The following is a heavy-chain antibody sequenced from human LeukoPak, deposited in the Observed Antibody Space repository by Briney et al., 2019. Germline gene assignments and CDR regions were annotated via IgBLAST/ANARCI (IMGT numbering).Heavy chain of an antibody. CDR2: IYPGDSDT. CDR1: GYIFTSSW. Sequence: PGESLMISCKGFGYIFTSSWIAWVRQMPGKGLEWMGIIYPGDSDTRYSPSLQGQVTISADKSISTAYLQWSSLKASDTAMYYCARQYKSETYRLGFDPWGQGTLVTVSS. D-gene: IGHD6-19*01. CDR3: ARQYKSETYRLGFDP. V-gene: IGHV5-51*01. J-gene: IGHJ5*02.